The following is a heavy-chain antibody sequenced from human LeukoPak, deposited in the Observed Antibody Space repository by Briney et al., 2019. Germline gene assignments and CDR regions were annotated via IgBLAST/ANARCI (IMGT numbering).Heavy chain of an antibody. CDR3: ARAPIVVVPTGGAFDI. CDR1: GGTFSSYA. V-gene: IGHV1-69*13. D-gene: IGHD3-22*01. J-gene: IGHJ3*02. CDR2: IIPIFGTA. Sequence: SVKVSCKASGGTFSSYAISWVRQAPGQGLEWMGGIIPIFGTANYAQKFQGRVTITADESTSTAYMELSSLRSEDTAVYYCARAPIVVVPTGGAFDIWGQGTMVTVSS.